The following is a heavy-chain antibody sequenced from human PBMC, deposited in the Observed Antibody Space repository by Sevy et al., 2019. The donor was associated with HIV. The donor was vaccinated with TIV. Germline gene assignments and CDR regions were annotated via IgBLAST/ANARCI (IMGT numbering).Heavy chain of an antibody. Sequence: GESLKISCKGSGYSFTSYWIGWVRQMPGKGLEWMGIIYPGDSDTRYSPSFQGQVTISADKSISTAYLQWSSLKASDTAMYYRARIGAEYSSSWYAIYYYYYYMDVWGKGTTVTVSS. V-gene: IGHV5-51*01. CDR1: GYSFTSYW. J-gene: IGHJ6*03. CDR2: IYPGDSDT. D-gene: IGHD6-13*01. CDR3: ARIGAEYSSSWYAIYYYYYYMDV.